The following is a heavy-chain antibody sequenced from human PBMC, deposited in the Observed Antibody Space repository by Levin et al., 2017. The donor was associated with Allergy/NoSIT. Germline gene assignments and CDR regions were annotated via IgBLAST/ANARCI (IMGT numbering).Heavy chain of an antibody. V-gene: IGHV1-8*01. D-gene: IGHD3-3*01. CDR1: GYTFTSYD. CDR2: MNPNSGNT. Sequence: ASVKVSCKASGYTFTSYDINWVRQATGQGLEWMGWMNPNSGNTGYAQKFQGRVTMTRNTSISTAYMELSSLRSEDTAVYYCARVRYGITIFGVVIPRYNWFDPWGQGTLVTVSS. CDR3: ARVRYGITIFGVVIPRYNWFDP. J-gene: IGHJ5*02.